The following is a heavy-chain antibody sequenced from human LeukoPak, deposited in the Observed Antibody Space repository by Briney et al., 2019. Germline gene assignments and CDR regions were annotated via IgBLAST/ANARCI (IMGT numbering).Heavy chain of an antibody. D-gene: IGHD1-26*01. J-gene: IGHJ4*02. Sequence: SETLSLTCTVSGGSISSSSYYWGWIRQPPGKGLEWIGSIYYSGSTYYNPSLKSRVTISVDTSKNQFSLKLSSVTAADTAVYYCARRRIGVGATVDYWGQGTLVTVSS. CDR2: IYYSGST. CDR1: GGSISSSSYY. CDR3: ARRRIGVGATVDY. V-gene: IGHV4-39*01.